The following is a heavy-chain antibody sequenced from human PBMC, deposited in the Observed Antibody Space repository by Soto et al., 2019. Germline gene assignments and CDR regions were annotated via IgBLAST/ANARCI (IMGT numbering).Heavy chain of an antibody. D-gene: IGHD3-3*01. CDR1: GFSVSGDY. Sequence: DVQLVETGGGLIQPGGSLRLSCAASGFSVSGDYMNWVRQGPGKGLEWVSVIYRGGTTYYADSVRGRFTISRDGSENTLFLQMNSLRAEDTAVYYCARATEWNALDIWGQGTMVTVSS. CDR2: IYRGGTT. CDR3: ARATEWNALDI. J-gene: IGHJ3*02. V-gene: IGHV3-53*02.